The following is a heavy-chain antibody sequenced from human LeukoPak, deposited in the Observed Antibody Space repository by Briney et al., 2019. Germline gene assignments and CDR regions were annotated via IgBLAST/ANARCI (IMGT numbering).Heavy chain of an antibody. J-gene: IGHJ4*02. D-gene: IGHD3-22*01. CDR2: MYPGDSDT. V-gene: IGHV5-51*01. CDR3: ARLPYYYDSSGYQASDY. Sequence: GESLKISCKGSGYSFTSYWIGWVRQMPGKGLEWMGIMYPGDSDTRYSPSFQGQVTISADKSISTAYLQWSSLKASDTAMYYCARLPYYYDSSGYQASDYWGQGTLVTVSS. CDR1: GYSFTSYW.